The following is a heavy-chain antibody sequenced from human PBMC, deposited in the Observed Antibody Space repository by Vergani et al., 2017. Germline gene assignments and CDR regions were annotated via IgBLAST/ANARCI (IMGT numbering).Heavy chain of an antibody. Sequence: EVQLVESGGGLVKPGGSLRLSCAASGFSFSSYSMNWVRQAPGKGLEWVASISGSSSYVFYRDSVEGRFTITRDNAKKSVYLQMNSLRAEDTAMYFCAKVGRSEVAGTFGAFDIWGQGTMVTVSS. CDR1: GFSFSSYS. J-gene: IGHJ3*02. CDR2: ISGSSSYV. CDR3: AKVGRSEVAGTFGAFDI. V-gene: IGHV3-21*02. D-gene: IGHD6-19*01.